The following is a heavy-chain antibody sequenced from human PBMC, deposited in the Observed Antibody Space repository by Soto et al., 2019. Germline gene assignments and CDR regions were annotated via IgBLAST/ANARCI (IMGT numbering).Heavy chain of an antibody. CDR3: ARKQWLVRNYYFDY. J-gene: IGHJ4*02. CDR2: INHSGTT. D-gene: IGHD6-19*01. Sequence: SETLSLTCTVSGISITSYYWSWIRQPPGKGLEWIGEINHSGTTNYNPSLKSRVTISVDTSKNQFSLKLSSVTAADTAVYYCARKQWLVRNYYFDYWGQGTLVTVSS. V-gene: IGHV4-34*01. CDR1: GISITSYY.